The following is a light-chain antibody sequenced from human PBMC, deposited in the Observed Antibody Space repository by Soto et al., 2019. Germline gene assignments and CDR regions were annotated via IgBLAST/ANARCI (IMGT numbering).Light chain of an antibody. CDR3: QQYNSYSSLT. V-gene: IGKV1-5*01. Sequence: IQLTQSPSSLSASVGDRVTIPCRASQSISSWLAWYQQKPGKAPKLLIYDASSLESGVPSRFSGSGSGTEFTLTISSLQPDDFATYYCQQYNSYSSLTFGGGTKVDIK. CDR1: QSISSW. J-gene: IGKJ4*01. CDR2: DAS.